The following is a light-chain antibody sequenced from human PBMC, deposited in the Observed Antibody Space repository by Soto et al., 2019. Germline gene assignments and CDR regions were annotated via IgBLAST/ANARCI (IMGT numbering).Light chain of an antibody. CDR1: QGISNY. CDR2: AAS. V-gene: IGKV1-27*01. Sequence: DIQMTQSPSSLSASVGDRVTITCRASQGISNYLAWYQQKPGKVPKLLIYAASTLHSGVPSRFSGSGSGTDFTLTIGSLQTEDVATYYCQKYNCAPYTFGQGTKLEIK. CDR3: QKYNCAPYT. J-gene: IGKJ2*01.